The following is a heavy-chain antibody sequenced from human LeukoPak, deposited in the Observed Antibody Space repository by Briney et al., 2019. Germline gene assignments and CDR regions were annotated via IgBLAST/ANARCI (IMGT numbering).Heavy chain of an antibody. CDR1: GGSISSYY. J-gene: IGHJ5*02. V-gene: IGHV4-59*01. D-gene: IGHD3-16*02. Sequence: TSETLSLTCTVSGGSISSYYWSWIRQPPGKGLEWIGYIYYSGSINYNPSLKSRVTISVDTSKNQFSLKLSSVTAADTAVYYCARAQYYDYVWGSYRSPNWFDPWGQGTLVTVSS. CDR2: IYYSGSI. CDR3: ARAQYYDYVWGSYRSPNWFDP.